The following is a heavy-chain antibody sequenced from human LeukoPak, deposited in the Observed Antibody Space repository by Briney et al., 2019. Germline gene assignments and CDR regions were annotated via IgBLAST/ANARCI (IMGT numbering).Heavy chain of an antibody. CDR1: GFTFSDNY. J-gene: IGHJ3*02. CDR3: AKELVVAASSGAFDI. Sequence: GGSLRLSCAASGFTFSDNYMSWIRQAPGKGLEWVSYISSSGNTTYNADSVKGRFSITRDNAKNSLYLQMNSLRAEDTAVYYCAKELVVAASSGAFDIWGQGTMVTVSS. D-gene: IGHD2-15*01. V-gene: IGHV3-11*01. CDR2: ISSSGNTT.